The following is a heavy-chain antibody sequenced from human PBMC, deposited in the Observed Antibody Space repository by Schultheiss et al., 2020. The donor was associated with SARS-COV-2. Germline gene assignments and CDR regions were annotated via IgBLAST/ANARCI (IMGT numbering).Heavy chain of an antibody. D-gene: IGHD1-26*01. J-gene: IGHJ4*02. CDR1: GFTFSSYS. CDR3: ARDNVWREPRVFDY. Sequence: GGSLRLSCAASGFTFSSYSMNWVRQAPGKGLEWVSYISSSSSTIYYADSVKGRFTISRDNAKNSLYLQMNSLRDEDTAVYYCARDNVWREPRVFDYWGQGTLVTVSS. CDR2: ISSSSSTI. V-gene: IGHV3-48*02.